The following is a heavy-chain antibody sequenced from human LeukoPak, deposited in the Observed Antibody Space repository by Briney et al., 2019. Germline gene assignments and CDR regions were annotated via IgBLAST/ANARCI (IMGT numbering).Heavy chain of an antibody. CDR1: GTTLTNAG. D-gene: IGHD2-2*01. CDR2: VKSNSDGGTI. Sequence: GGPRSLSCTAPGTTLTNAGMSWVGQPPGRGRGGVGRVKSNSDGGTIDYAAPVKGRFTISRDDSKNILYLQMNSLKAEDTAVYYCATDGSTTWYPDYWGQGTLVTISS. J-gene: IGHJ4*02. V-gene: IGHV3-15*01. CDR3: ATDGSTTWYPDY.